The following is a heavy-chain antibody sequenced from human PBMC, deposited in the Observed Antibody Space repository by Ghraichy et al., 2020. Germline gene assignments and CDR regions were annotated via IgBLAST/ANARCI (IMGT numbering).Heavy chain of an antibody. D-gene: IGHD4-17*01. V-gene: IGHV4-39*01. CDR3: ARRTVTPGYFDY. Sequence: ETLSLTCTVSGGSISSSSYYWGWIRQPPGKGLEWIGSIYYSGSTYYNPSLKSRVTISVDTSKNQFSLKLSSVTAADTAVYYCARRTVTPGYFDYWGQGTLVTVSS. J-gene: IGHJ4*02. CDR1: GGSISSSSYY. CDR2: IYYSGST.